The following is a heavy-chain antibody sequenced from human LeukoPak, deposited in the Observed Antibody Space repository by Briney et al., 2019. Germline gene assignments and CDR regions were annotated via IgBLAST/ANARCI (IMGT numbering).Heavy chain of an antibody. V-gene: IGHV4-30-4*07. Sequence: SETLSLTCAVSGGSITRGGYSWGWIRQPPGKGLEWTGYLYFSGRTHYNPSLKRRVTQSVDPSKNPFSFKLSSVTAADTAVYYCARVVQYVDGSWSDLVDYWGQGTLVTVSS. CDR3: ARVVQYVDGSWSDLVDY. J-gene: IGHJ4*02. D-gene: IGHD6-13*01. CDR1: GGSITRGGYS. CDR2: LYFSGRT.